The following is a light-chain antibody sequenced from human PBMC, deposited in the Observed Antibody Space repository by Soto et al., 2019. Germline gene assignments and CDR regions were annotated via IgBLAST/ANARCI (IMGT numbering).Light chain of an antibody. CDR2: DAS. J-gene: IGKJ5*01. Sequence: EIVLTQSPPTLSLSPGESAALSCRVSQTISTYLAWYQQKPGQAPRLLIYDASTRATGIPARFSGIGSGTDFTLTISYLEPEDFAVYYCLQRSDWPITFGQGTRLEIK. V-gene: IGKV3-11*01. CDR3: LQRSDWPIT. CDR1: QTISTY.